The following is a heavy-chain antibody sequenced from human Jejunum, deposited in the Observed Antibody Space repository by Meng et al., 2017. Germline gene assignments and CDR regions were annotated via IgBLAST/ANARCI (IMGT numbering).Heavy chain of an antibody. CDR1: GGSLKDFY. CDR3: ARALGAYGDSGFAY. CDR2: ISHSGST. Sequence: VQLKQWGAGLLKPSETLSLTCAVSGGSLKDFYWNWIRQPPGKGLEWIGEISHSGSTNYNPSLKSRVTISVDRSQNQLSLKLTSVSGTDTAVYFCARALGAYGDSGFAYWGQGALVTVSS. J-gene: IGHJ4*02. V-gene: IGHV4-34*01. D-gene: IGHD4-17*01.